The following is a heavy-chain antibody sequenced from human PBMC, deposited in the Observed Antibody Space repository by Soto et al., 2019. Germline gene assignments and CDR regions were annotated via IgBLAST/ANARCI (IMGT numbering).Heavy chain of an antibody. D-gene: IGHD3-22*01. Sequence: GLDLEWLALIYWDDDKRYSPSLKSRLTITKDTSKNQVVLTMTNMDPVDTATYYCAQYYDSSYFDYWGQGTLVTVSS. V-gene: IGHV2-5*02. CDR3: AQYYDSSYFDY. CDR2: IYWDDDK. J-gene: IGHJ4*02.